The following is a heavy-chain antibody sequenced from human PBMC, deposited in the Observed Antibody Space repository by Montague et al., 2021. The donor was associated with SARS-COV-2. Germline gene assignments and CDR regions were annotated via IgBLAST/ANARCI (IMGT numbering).Heavy chain of an antibody. CDR2: ISWNSGSI. D-gene: IGHD2-2*01. Sequence: SLRLSCPASGFTFDDYAMHWVRQAPGKGLEWVSGISWNSGSIGYADSVKGRFTISRDNAKNSLYLQMNSLRAEDTALYYCATLRDIVVVPAAMDYYGMDVWGQGTTVTVSS. J-gene: IGHJ6*02. CDR3: ATLRDIVVVPAAMDYYGMDV. CDR1: GFTFDDYA. V-gene: IGHV3-9*01.